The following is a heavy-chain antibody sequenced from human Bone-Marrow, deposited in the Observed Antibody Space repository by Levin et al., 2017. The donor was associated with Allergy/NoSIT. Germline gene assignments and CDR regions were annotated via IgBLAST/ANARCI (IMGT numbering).Heavy chain of an antibody. CDR3: ARVFNKSRGLILEPGHFDL. CDR1: GGSISSGGYY. J-gene: IGHJ2*01. Sequence: PSETLSLTCTVSGGSISSGGYYWSWIRQHPGKGLEWIGYIYYSGSTYYNPSLKSRVTISVDTSKNQFSLKLSSVTAADTAVYYCARVFNKSRGLILEPGHFDLWGRGTLVTVSS. CDR2: IYYSGST. V-gene: IGHV4-31*03. D-gene: IGHD5-12*01.